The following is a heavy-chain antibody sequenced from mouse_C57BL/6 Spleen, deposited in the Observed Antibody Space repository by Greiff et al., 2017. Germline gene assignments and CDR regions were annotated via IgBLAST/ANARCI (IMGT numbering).Heavy chain of an antibody. J-gene: IGHJ2*01. V-gene: IGHV5-15*01. D-gene: IGHD4-1*01. CDR3: ARQTGTREYYFDY. Sequence: EVQLVESGGGLVQPGGSLKLSCAASGFTFSDYGMAWVRQAPRQGPEWVAFISNLAYSIYYADTVTGRFTISRENDKNTLYLEMSSLRSEDTAMYYCARQTGTREYYFDYWGQGTTLTVSS. CDR1: GFTFSDYG. CDR2: ISNLAYSI.